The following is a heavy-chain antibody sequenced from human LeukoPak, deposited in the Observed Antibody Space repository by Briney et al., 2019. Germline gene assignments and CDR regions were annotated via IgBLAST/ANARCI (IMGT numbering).Heavy chain of an antibody. CDR2: IYYSGST. J-gene: IGHJ4*02. V-gene: IGHV4-39*02. CDR3: ARARYSGSGSYPYFDS. D-gene: IGHD3-10*01. CDR1: GGSSISSSVY. Sequence: SQTLSLTCTFSGGSSISSSVYWGWSRQPPGKVLESFGRIYYSGSTYFNPSLKSRVTISVDTSKDQFSLKLTSVTAADTALYYCARARYSGSGSYPYFDSWAQGTLVTVSS.